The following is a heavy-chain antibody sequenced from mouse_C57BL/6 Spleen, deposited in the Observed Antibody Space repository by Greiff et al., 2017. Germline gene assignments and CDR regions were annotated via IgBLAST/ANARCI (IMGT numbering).Heavy chain of an antibody. V-gene: IGHV1-66*01. D-gene: IGHD3-1*01. CDR1: GYSFTSYY. J-gene: IGHJ4*01. Sequence: QVQLQQSGPELVKPGASVKISCKASGYSFTSYYIHWVKQRPGQGLEWIGWIYPGSGNTKYNEKFKGKATLTADTSSSTAYMQLSSLTSEDSAVYYCARSGDSYAMDYWGQGTSVTVSS. CDR2: IYPGSGNT. CDR3: ARSGDSYAMDY.